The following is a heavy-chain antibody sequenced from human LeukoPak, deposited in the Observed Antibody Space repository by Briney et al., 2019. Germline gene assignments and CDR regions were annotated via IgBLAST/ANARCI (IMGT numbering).Heavy chain of an antibody. CDR1: GFTFSSYD. V-gene: IGHV3-30*02. CDR3: AKQKGYCSGGSCHPFDY. D-gene: IGHD2-15*01. Sequence: GGSLRLSCAASGFTFSSYDMHWVRQAPGKGPLWLAFIRYDGSTKYYADSVKGRFTIARDNSKNTLYLQMNSLRAEDTAVYYCAKQKGYCSGGSCHPFDYWGQGTLVTVSS. J-gene: IGHJ4*02. CDR2: IRYDGSTK.